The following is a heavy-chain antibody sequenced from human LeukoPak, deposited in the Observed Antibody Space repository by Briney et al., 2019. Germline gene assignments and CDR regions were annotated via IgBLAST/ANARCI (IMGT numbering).Heavy chain of an antibody. CDR1: GFTLSNNY. CDR3: ARDPPGIAASVSGG. J-gene: IGHJ4*02. V-gene: IGHV3-53*01. D-gene: IGHD6-13*01. Sequence: GGSLRLSCTASGFTLSNNYMNWVRQAPGKGLEWVALIYSGGSTQYADSVKGRFSISRDNSRNTLYLQMSSLRVEDTAVYYCARDPPGIAASVSGGWGQGILVTVSS. CDR2: IYSGGST.